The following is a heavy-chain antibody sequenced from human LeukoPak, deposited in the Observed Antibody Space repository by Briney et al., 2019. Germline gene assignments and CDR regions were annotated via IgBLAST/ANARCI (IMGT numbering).Heavy chain of an antibody. CDR3: SRQTDYYVSGSYPDV. J-gene: IGHJ6*02. CDR1: GFTFGDYS. V-gene: IGHV3-49*04. Sequence: GGSLRLSCTSSGFTFGDYSINWVRQAPGKGLEWVGFIRSKAYGGTTEYAASVKGRFTISRDDSRSIAYLHMNSLQTEDTAVYYCSRQTDYYVSGSYPDVWGQGTTVTVSS. CDR2: IRSKAYGGTT. D-gene: IGHD3-10*01.